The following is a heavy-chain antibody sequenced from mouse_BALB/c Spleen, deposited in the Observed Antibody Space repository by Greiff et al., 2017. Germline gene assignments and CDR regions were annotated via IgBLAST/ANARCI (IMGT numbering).Heavy chain of an antibody. D-gene: IGHD4-1*01. J-gene: IGHJ4*01. CDR2: ISSGGSYT. CDR1: GFTFSSYG. CDR3: ARHSGPYAMDY. V-gene: IGHV5-6*01. Sequence: EVMLVESGGDLVKPGGSLKLSCAASGFTFSSYGMSWVRQTPDKRLEWVATISSGGSYTYYPDSVKGRFTISRDNAKNTLYLQMSSLKSEDTAMYYCARHSGPYAMDYWGQGTSVTVSS.